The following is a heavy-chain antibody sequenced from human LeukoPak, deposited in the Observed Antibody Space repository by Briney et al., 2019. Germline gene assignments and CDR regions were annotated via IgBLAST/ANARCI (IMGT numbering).Heavy chain of an antibody. V-gene: IGHV4-59*01. CDR3: ARHYYDSSGYYSPMGY. D-gene: IGHD3-22*01. Sequence: SETLSLTCTVSGGSISSYYWSWIRQPPGKGLEWIGYIYYSGSTNYNPSLKSRVTISVDTSKNQFSLKLSPVTAADTAVYYCARHYYDSSGYYSPMGYWGQGTLVTVSS. CDR1: GGSISSYY. J-gene: IGHJ4*02. CDR2: IYYSGST.